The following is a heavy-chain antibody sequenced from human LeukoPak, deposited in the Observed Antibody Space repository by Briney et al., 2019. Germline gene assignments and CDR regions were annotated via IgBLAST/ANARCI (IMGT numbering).Heavy chain of an antibody. CDR1: GYTFTSYY. CDR3: ARVVTDSSSWSSPVPAEYFQH. D-gene: IGHD6-13*01. CDR2: IIPIFGTA. J-gene: IGHJ1*01. Sequence: SVKVSCKASGYTFTSYYMHWVRQAPGQGLEWMGRIIPIFGTANYAQKFQGRVTITTDESTSTAYMELSSLRSEDTAVYYCARVVTDSSSWSSPVPAEYFQHWGQGTLVTVSS. V-gene: IGHV1-69*05.